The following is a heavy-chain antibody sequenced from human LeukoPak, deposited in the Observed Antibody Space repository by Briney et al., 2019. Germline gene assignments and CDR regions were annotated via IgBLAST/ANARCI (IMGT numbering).Heavy chain of an antibody. CDR3: ARDLSSSWYYFDY. J-gene: IGHJ4*02. Sequence: PGGSLRLSCAASGFTFSSYAMSWVRQAPGKGLEWVSAISGSGGSTYYADSVKGRFTISRDNSKNTLFLQMNSLRAEDTVVYYCARDLSSSWYYFDYWGQGTLVTVSS. CDR1: GFTFSSYA. CDR2: ISGSGGST. V-gene: IGHV3-23*01. D-gene: IGHD6-13*01.